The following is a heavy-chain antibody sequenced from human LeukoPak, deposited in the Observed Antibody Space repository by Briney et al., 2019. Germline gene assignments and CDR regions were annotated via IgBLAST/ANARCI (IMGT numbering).Heavy chain of an antibody. V-gene: IGHV3-23*01. CDR1: GFTFSDYA. D-gene: IGHD2-2*01. Sequence: PGGSLRLSCAASGFTFSDYALGWVRQAPGRGLEWVATLSGSGAGTYYSDSVQGRFTISRDNSKRTLFLQMNSLRAEDTAFYYCATDPGEIVPAAKGPRGDYCYGMDVWGQGTTVTVSS. J-gene: IGHJ6*02. CDR3: ATDPGEIVPAAKGPRGDYCYGMDV. CDR2: LSGSGAGT.